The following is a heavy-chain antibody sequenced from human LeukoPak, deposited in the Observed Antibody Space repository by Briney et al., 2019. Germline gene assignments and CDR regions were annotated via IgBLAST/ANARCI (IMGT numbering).Heavy chain of an antibody. CDR2: INHSGST. Sequence: SETLSLTCTVSGVSISSYYWSWIRQPPGKGLEWIGEINHSGSTNYNPSLKSRVTISVDTSKNQFSLKLSSVTAADTAVYYCARRRVPQTRYYYGPGTTQSGPLWFDPWGQGTLVTVSS. J-gene: IGHJ5*02. V-gene: IGHV4-34*01. D-gene: IGHD3-10*01. CDR3: ARRRVPQTRYYYGPGTTQSGPLWFDP. CDR1: GVSISSYY.